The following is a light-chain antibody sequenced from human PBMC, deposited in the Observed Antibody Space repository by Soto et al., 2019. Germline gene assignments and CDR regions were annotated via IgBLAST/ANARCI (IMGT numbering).Light chain of an antibody. J-gene: IGKJ2*01. CDR2: GAS. V-gene: IGKV3-15*01. CDR1: QSISSD. CDR3: QQYNNWPRT. Sequence: ETVITQSPATLSVSPGERATLSCRASQSISSDLAWYQQKPGQAPRLLIYGASTTATGIPGRFSGSGSGREFTLTISSLQSEDFAVYYCQQYNNWPRTFGQGTKLEIK.